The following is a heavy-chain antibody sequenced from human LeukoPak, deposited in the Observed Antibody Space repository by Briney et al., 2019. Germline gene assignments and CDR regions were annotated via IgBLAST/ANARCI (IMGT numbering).Heavy chain of an antibody. J-gene: IGHJ4*02. CDR1: GFTFSNYW. V-gene: IGHV3-7*01. CDR2: IKQDGSET. CDR3: ARAGGRASGSSY. Sequence: PGGSLRLSCAASGFTFSNYWMTWVRQAPGKGLEWVANIKQDGSETYYVDSVKGRFTISRDNSNNSLYLQMSSLRAEDTAVYYCARAGGRASGSSYSGQGTLVTVCS. D-gene: IGHD1-26*01.